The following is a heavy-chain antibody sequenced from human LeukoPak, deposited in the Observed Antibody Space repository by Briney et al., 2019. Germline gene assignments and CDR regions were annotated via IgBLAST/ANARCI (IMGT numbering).Heavy chain of an antibody. Sequence: ASVKDSCKLSVYTLTELSIHWVRQAPGKGVEWVGGFDPEDGETIYAQKLQGRVTMTEETSTDTAYMELSSLRSEDTAVYYCATGAVTTGMDVWGKGTTVTVSS. CDR1: VYTLTELS. V-gene: IGHV1-24*01. D-gene: IGHD4-11*01. J-gene: IGHJ6*04. CDR2: FDPEDGET. CDR3: ATGAVTTGMDV.